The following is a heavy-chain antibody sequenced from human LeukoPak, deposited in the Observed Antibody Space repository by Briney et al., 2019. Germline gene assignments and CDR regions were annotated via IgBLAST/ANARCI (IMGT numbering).Heavy chain of an antibody. J-gene: IGHJ6*03. D-gene: IGHD4-23*01. Sequence: SETLSLTCTVSGGSISSSSYYWGWIRQPPGKGLEWIGSIYYSGSTYYNPSLKSRVTISVDTSRNQFSLKLSSVTAADTAVYYCAKGAYGGNNYYYYYMDVWGKGTTVTVSS. V-gene: IGHV4-39*07. CDR3: AKGAYGGNNYYYYYMDV. CDR2: IYYSGST. CDR1: GGSISSSSYY.